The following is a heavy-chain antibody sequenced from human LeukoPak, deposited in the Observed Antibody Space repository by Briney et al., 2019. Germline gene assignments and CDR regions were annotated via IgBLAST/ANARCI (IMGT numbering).Heavy chain of an antibody. J-gene: IGHJ4*02. CDR3: ARRYSTSYYDFWSGSDY. CDR2: ISYDGSNK. V-gene: IGHV3-30-3*01. CDR1: GFTFISYA. Sequence: QSGGSLRLSCAASGFTFISYAMHWVRQAPGKGLEWVAVISYDGSNKYYADSVRGRFTISRDNSKNTLYLQMNSLRTEDTAVYYCARRYSTSYYDFWSGSDYWGQGTLVTVSS. D-gene: IGHD3-3*01.